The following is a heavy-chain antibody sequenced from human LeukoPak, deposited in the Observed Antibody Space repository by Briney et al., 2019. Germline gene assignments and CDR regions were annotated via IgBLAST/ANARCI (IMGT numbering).Heavy chain of an antibody. Sequence: GESLKISCNGSRFSFTSYWISGVRHKPRKGLEWMGRIDPSASSTNYSPSLQGHVTISADKSIITASLKWRSLKASDTAMYYCARQRGVGALDMWGQGTLVTVSS. CDR3: ARQRGVGALDM. CDR1: RFSFTSYW. CDR2: IDPSASST. J-gene: IGHJ3*02. V-gene: IGHV5-10-1*01.